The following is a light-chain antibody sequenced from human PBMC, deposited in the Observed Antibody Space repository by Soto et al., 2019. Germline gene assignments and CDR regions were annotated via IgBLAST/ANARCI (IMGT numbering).Light chain of an antibody. J-gene: IGKJ4*01. Sequence: EIVMTQSPATLSVSPGERATLSCRGSQSVGSNLAWYQQKPGQAPRLLIYGASTRATGVPARFSGSGSGTEFTFTISRLQYEDFAVYYCQQHNGWPLTFGCGTKVEI. CDR3: QQHNGWPLT. V-gene: IGKV3-15*01. CDR1: QSVGSN. CDR2: GAS.